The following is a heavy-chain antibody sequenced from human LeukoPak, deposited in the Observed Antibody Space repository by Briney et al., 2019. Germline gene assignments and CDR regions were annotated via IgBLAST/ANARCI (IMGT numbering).Heavy chain of an antibody. D-gene: IGHD3-22*01. CDR3: VIYYDSNGPRPGGLHY. Sequence: GGSLRHLCAASGFTVSSNHMSWVRQAPGKGLEWVSVIYKVGTTYHADSVKGRFTISRDNSKNTIYLQMNSLRVEDTAVYYCVIYYDSNGPRPGGLHYWGQGTLVTVSS. V-gene: IGHV3-53*01. CDR1: GFTVSSNH. J-gene: IGHJ4*02. CDR2: IYKVGTT.